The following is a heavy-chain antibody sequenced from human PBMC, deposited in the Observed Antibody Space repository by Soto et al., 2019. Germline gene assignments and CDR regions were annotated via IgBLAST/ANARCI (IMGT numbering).Heavy chain of an antibody. CDR3: AHRVLRTVFGLVTTTAIYFDF. V-gene: IGHV2-5*02. D-gene: IGHD3-3*01. CDR2: IYWDDDK. CDR1: GFSLTTSGVG. J-gene: IGHJ4*02. Sequence: QITLNESGPTVVRPTETLTLTCRFSGFSLTTSGVGVGWIRQSPVKAPEWLALIYWDDDKRYSASLKSRLTMTKDTCNNQVVLTVSDLDPTDTATYYCAHRVLRTVFGLVTTTAIYFDFCGQGDTGAVSS.